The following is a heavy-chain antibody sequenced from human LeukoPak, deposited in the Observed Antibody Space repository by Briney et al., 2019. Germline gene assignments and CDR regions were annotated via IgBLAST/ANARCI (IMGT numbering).Heavy chain of an antibody. D-gene: IGHD3-22*01. CDR1: GYTFTGYY. CDR2: INPNSGGT. V-gene: IGHV1-2*02. Sequence: ASVKVSCKASGYTFTGYYMHWVRQAPGQGLEWMGWINPNSGGTNYAQKFQGRVTMTRDTSISTAYMELSRLRSDDTAVYHCARDQWADSSGYYYASFDYWGQGTLVTVSS. J-gene: IGHJ4*02. CDR3: ARDQWADSSGYYYASFDY.